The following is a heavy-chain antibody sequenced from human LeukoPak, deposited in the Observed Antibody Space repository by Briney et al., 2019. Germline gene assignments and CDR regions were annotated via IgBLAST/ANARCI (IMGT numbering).Heavy chain of an antibody. D-gene: IGHD2-8*01. V-gene: IGHV3-7*01. CDR3: ARYDGVRDYYYYGMDV. J-gene: IGHJ6*02. Sequence: GGSLRLSCAASGFTFSSHWMSWVRQAPGKGLEWVANIKQDGSEKYYVDSVKGRFTISRDNAKNSLYLQMNSLRAEDTAVYYCARYDGVRDYYYYGMDVWGQGTTVTVSS. CDR2: IKQDGSEK. CDR1: GFTFSSHW.